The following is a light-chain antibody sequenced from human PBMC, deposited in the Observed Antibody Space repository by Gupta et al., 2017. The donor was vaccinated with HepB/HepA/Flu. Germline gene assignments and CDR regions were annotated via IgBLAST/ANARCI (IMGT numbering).Light chain of an antibody. CDR2: SNS. J-gene: IGLJ2*01. CDR3: QSYDSSLSDVV. Sequence: QSVLTQPPSVSGAPGQRVTISCTGNNSNIGAGYDVHWYQQLPGTPPKLVIHSNSNRPSGVPYRFSGSKSGTSASLAIPWLQAEDEADFYCQSYDSSLSDVVFGGGTKLTVL. CDR1: NSNIGAGYD. V-gene: IGLV1-40*01.